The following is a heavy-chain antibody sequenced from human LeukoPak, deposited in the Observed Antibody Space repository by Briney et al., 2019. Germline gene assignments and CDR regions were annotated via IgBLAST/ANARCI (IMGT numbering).Heavy chain of an antibody. CDR2: ISWNSGSI. Sequence: SGGPLRLSCAASGFTFDDYAMHWVRQAPGKGLEWVSGISWNSGSIGYADSVKGRFTISRDNAKNSLYLQMNSLRAEDTALYYCVRRGGSYYGMDVWGQGTTVTVSS. CDR3: VRRGGSYYGMDV. J-gene: IGHJ6*02. V-gene: IGHV3-9*01. CDR1: GFTFDDYA.